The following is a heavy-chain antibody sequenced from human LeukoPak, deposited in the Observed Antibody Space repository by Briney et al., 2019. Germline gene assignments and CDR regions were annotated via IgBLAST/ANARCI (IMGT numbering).Heavy chain of an antibody. CDR3: AKAPFRNWYFDL. Sequence: GGSLRLSCAASGFSVSEKYMSWVRQGPGKGLEWVSGLSASGGSTYYADSVKGRFTISRDNSKNTLFLQMSSLGPEDTAVYYCAKAPFRNWYFDLWGRGTLVTVSS. CDR1: GFSVSEKY. V-gene: IGHV3-23*01. D-gene: IGHD3-16*01. J-gene: IGHJ2*01. CDR2: LSASGGST.